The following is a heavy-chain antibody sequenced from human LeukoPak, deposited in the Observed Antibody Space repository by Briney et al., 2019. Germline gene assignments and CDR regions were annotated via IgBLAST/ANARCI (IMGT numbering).Heavy chain of an antibody. CDR1: GYSFTKYW. V-gene: IGHV5-51*01. CDR3: ARLNDILTGPCDY. D-gene: IGHD3-9*01. J-gene: IGHJ4*02. Sequence: GESLKISCKGSGYSFTKYWIGWVRQMPGKGLEGMGNIDPSDSETRHSPSFQGQVTISDDKPISPAYLQWNSLKASDPAMYYCARLNDILTGPCDYWGQGTLVTVSS. CDR2: IDPSDSET.